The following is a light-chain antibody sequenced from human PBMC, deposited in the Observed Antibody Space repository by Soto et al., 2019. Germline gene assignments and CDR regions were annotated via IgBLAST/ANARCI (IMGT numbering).Light chain of an antibody. V-gene: IGKV1-27*01. Sequence: DLQMTQSPSSLSASVGDRVTMTCRASQGITNFLAWYQQRPGKAPKLLIFAASTLQSGIPSRFSGSGSGTQFTLTISSLQPEDVATYYCQKYNSAPHTFGGGTKVEIK. J-gene: IGKJ4*01. CDR3: QKYNSAPHT. CDR2: AAS. CDR1: QGITNF.